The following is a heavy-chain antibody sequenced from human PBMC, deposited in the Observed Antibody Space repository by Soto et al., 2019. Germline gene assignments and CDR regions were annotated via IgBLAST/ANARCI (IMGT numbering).Heavy chain of an antibody. CDR2: ISHDGNNT. CDR1: GFTFSSYA. J-gene: IGHJ4*02. CDR3: ARPGYYYASTTYSDGQPADY. V-gene: IGHV3-30-3*01. Sequence: PGGSLRLSCAASGFTFSSYAMYWVRQAPGKGLEGMAFISHDGNNTYYADSVKGRFSIARDNSKNTLYLQMNSLRTEDTAMFYGARPGYYYASTTYSDGQPADYWGLGTLVTVSA. D-gene: IGHD3-22*01.